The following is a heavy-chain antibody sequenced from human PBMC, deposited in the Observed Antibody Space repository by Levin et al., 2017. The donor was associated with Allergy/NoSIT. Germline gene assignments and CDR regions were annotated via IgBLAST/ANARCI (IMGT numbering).Heavy chain of an antibody. J-gene: IGHJ1*01. CDR2: ISTSGSTI. D-gene: IGHD3-22*01. Sequence: GGSLRLSCAASGFTFSDYYMSWIRRAPGKGLEWVSYISTSGSTIYYADSVKGRFTISRDNTKNSLYLQMDSLRAEDTALYYCASTYYYDSSGRYPPVEYLQHWGQGTLVTVSS. CDR1: GFTFSDYY. V-gene: IGHV3-11*01. CDR3: ASTYYYDSSGRYPPVEYLQH.